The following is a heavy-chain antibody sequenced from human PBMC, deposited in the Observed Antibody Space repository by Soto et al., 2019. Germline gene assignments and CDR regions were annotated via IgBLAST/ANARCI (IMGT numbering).Heavy chain of an antibody. J-gene: IGHJ6*02. CDR2: IIPIFGTA. CDR1: GGTFSSYA. V-gene: IGHV1-69*06. Sequence: AASVKVSCKASGGTFSSYAISWVRQAPGQGLEWMGGIIPIFGTANYAQKFQGRVTITADKSTSTAYMELSSLRSEDTAVYYCARVRSGSYSTYYYYYGMDVWGQGATVTVSS. CDR3: ARVRSGSYSTYYYYYGMDV. D-gene: IGHD3-10*01.